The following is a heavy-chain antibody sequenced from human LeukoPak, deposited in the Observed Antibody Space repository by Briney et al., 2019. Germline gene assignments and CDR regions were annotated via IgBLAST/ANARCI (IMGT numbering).Heavy chain of an antibody. CDR2: IYYSGST. J-gene: IGHJ5*02. CDR3: ARDPVGATYWFDP. CDR1: GGSISSSSYY. V-gene: IGHV4-39*07. D-gene: IGHD1-26*01. Sequence: SETLSLTCTVSGGSISSSSYYWGWIRQPPGKGLEWIGSIYYSGSTYYNPSLKSRVTISVDTSKNQFSLKLSSVTAADTAVYYCARDPVGATYWFDPWGQGTLVTVSS.